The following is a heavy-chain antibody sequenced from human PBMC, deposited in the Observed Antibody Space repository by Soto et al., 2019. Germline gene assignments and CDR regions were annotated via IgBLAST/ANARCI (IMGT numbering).Heavy chain of an antibody. D-gene: IGHD2-2*01. V-gene: IGHV3-15*01. J-gene: IGHJ4*01. Sequence: EVQLVESGGGLVKPGGSLRVSCAASGFTCNNAWMSWVRQAPGKGLEWVGRIKSKTDGGTTDYGAPVKGRFTISRDDSKNTLYLQMNSLKTEDTAVYYCTTLPIVPFDYWGHGTLVTVSS. CDR2: IKSKTDGGTT. CDR1: GFTCNNAW. CDR3: TTLPIVPFDY.